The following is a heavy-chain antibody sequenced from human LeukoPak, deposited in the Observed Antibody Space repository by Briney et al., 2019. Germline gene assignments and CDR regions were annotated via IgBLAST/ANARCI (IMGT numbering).Heavy chain of an antibody. CDR1: GGSISSSSYY. V-gene: IGHV4-39*07. CDR2: IYYSGST. CDR3: ARVGYDSSGYLMDAFDI. Sequence: PSETLSLTCTVSGGSISSSSYYWGWIRQPPGKGLEWIGSIYYSGSTYYNPSLKSRVTKSVDTSKNQFSLKLSSVTAADTAVYYCARVGYDSSGYLMDAFDIWGQGTMVTVSS. D-gene: IGHD3-22*01. J-gene: IGHJ3*02.